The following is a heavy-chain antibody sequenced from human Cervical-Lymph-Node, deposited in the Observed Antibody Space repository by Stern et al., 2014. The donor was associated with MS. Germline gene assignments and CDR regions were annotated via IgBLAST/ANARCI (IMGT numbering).Heavy chain of an antibody. CDR2: IIRHVGPA. J-gene: IGHJ5*02. D-gene: IGHD3-10*01. CDR1: GD. V-gene: IGHV1-69*06. CDR3: ARGAGDNWFDP. Sequence: VQLVESGADVKKPGSSVRVSCKASGDISWLRQAPGQGLEWMGGIIRHVGPAHCTQRFRGRLTIAADSPRNTTYMELSSLRSDETAIYYCARGAGDNWFDPWGQGTLVSVSS.